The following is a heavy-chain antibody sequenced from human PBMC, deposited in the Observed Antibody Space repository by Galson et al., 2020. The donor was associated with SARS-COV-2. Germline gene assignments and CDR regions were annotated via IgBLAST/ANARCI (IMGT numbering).Heavy chain of an antibody. CDR2: ISYDGSNK. V-gene: IGHV3-30-3*01. J-gene: IGHJ5*02. D-gene: IGHD6-19*01. CDR1: GFTFSSYA. CDR3: ARGRVAGPNWFDP. Sequence: GGSLRLSCAASGFTFSSYAMHWVRQAPGKGLEWVAVISYDGSNKYYADSVKGRFTISSDNSKNTLYLQMNSLRAEDTAVYYCARGRVAGPNWFDPGGQGTLVTVAS.